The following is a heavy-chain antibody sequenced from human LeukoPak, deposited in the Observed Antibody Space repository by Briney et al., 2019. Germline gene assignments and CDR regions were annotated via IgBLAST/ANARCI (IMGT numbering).Heavy chain of an antibody. CDR3: ARVGYGVNYLDY. CDR1: GGSISSYY. Sequence: SETLSLTCTVSGGSISSYYWSWIRQPPGKGLEWIGYIYYSGSTNYNPSLKSRVTITVDTSKNQFSLKLSSVTAADTAVYYCARVGYGVNYLDYWGQGTLVTVSS. D-gene: IGHD4-23*01. V-gene: IGHV4-59*01. J-gene: IGHJ4*02. CDR2: IYYSGST.